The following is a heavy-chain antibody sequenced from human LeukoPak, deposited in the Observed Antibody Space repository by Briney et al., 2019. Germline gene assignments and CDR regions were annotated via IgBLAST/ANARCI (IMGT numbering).Heavy chain of an antibody. CDR3: ARDARVQKWFGELIMTKTYYFDY. V-gene: IGHV4-39*07. CDR2: VYYSGST. Sequence: PSETLSLTCTVSGVSISSSNSYWGWIRQPPGKGLEWIGSVYYSGSTYYNPSLKSRVTISVDTSKNQFSLKLSSVTAADTAVYYCARDARVQKWFGELIMTKTYYFDYWGQGTLVTVSS. CDR1: GVSISSSNSY. J-gene: IGHJ4*02. D-gene: IGHD3-10*01.